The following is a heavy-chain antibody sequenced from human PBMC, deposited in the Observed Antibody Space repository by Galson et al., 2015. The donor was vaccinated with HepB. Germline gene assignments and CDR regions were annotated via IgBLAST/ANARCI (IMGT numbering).Heavy chain of an antibody. CDR1: SFTFSNYW. J-gene: IGHJ1*01. D-gene: IGHD2-2*01. V-gene: IGHV3-7*03. CDR2: IKQDGSEK. CDR3: ASGHYCSTGICYLLAYEYFQH. Sequence: SLSLSCAASSFTFSNYWMSWVRQAPGKGLEWVANIKQDGSEKYYVDSVEGRFTISRDNTKNSLYLQMNSLRAEDTAVYYCASGHYCSTGICYLLAYEYFQHWGQGTLVTVSS.